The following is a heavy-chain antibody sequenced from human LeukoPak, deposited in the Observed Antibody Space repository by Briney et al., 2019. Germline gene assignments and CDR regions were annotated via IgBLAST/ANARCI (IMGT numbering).Heavy chain of an antibody. CDR3: ARDLGLWFGELSYYMDV. Sequence: GGSLRLSCTASGFTFSDYHMSWIRQAPGKGLEWVSYISGSDSTIYYADSVRGRFTISRDNAKNSLYLQMNSLRAEDTAVYYCARDLGLWFGELSYYMDVWGKGTTVTISS. V-gene: IGHV3-11*01. CDR2: ISGSDSTI. CDR1: GFTFSDYH. D-gene: IGHD3-10*01. J-gene: IGHJ6*03.